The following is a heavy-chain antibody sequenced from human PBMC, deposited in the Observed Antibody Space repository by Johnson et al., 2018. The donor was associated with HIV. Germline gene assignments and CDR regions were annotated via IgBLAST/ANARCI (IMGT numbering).Heavy chain of an antibody. CDR1: GFTFSSYA. Sequence: QVQLVESGGGVVQPGRSLRLSCAASGFTFSSYAMHWVRQAPGKGLEWVAVISYDGSNKYYADSVEGRFTIFSDNSKNTLYLQMHNLRAEDTAVYYCARSPSPLRMWYDSLHFWGQGTMVTVSS. CDR3: ARSPSPLRMWYDSLHF. D-gene: IGHD2-15*01. J-gene: IGHJ3*01. CDR2: ISYDGSNK. V-gene: IGHV3-30*14.